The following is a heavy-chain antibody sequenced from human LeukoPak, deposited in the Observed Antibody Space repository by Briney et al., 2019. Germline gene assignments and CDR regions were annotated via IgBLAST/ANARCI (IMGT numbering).Heavy chain of an antibody. CDR1: GYTFTSYG. CDR3: ARGGDVPQYCSGGSCHNWFDP. J-gene: IGHJ5*02. Sequence: ASVKVSCKASGYTFTSYGISWVRQAPGQGLEWMGWISAYNGNTNYAQKLQGRVTMTTDTSTSTAYMELRSLRSDDTAVYYCARGGDVPQYCSGGSCHNWFDPWGQGTLVTVSS. V-gene: IGHV1-18*01. D-gene: IGHD2-15*01. CDR2: ISAYNGNT.